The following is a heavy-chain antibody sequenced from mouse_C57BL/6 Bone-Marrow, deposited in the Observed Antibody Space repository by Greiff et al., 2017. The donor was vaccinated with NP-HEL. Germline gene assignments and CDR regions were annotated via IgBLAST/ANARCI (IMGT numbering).Heavy chain of an antibody. V-gene: IGHV5-17*01. CDR3: AREWLLRFDY. CDR2: ISSGSSTI. CDR1: GFTFSDYG. J-gene: IGHJ2*01. Sequence: EVKLVESGGGLVKPGGSLKLSCAASGFTFSDYGMHWVRQAPEKGLEWVAYISSGSSTIYYADTVKGRFTISRDNAKNTLFLQITSLRSEDTAMYYCAREWLLRFDYWGQGTTLTVSS. D-gene: IGHD2-3*01.